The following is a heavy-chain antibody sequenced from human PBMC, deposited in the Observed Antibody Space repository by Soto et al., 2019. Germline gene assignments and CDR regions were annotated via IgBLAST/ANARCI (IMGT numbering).Heavy chain of an antibody. CDR1: GFTFTSSA. V-gene: IGHV1-58*02. CDR3: AAEGSWLRNYYGMDV. D-gene: IGHD5-12*01. CDR2: IVVGSGNT. J-gene: IGHJ6*02. Sequence: ASVNVSCKASGFTFTSSAMQWVRQARGQRLEWIGWIVVGSGNTNYAQKFQERVTITRDMSTSTAYMELSSLRSEDTAVYYCAAEGSWLRNYYGMDVWGQGTTVTVSS.